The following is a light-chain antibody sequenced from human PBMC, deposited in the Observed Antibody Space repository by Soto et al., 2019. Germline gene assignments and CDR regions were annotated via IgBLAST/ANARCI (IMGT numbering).Light chain of an antibody. CDR1: QSVNSD. Sequence: EIVLTQSPATLSVSPGNRATLSCRASQSVNSDLAWYQQKPGQAPRLLIYGASTRATGTPTRFSGSGSGTEFTLTISSLQSEDLAVYYCQQYNNWPLTFGGGTKVEIK. CDR2: GAS. J-gene: IGKJ4*01. CDR3: QQYNNWPLT. V-gene: IGKV3-15*01.